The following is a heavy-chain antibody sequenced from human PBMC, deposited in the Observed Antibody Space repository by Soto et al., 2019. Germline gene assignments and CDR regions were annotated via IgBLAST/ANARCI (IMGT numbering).Heavy chain of an antibody. J-gene: IGHJ4*02. CDR2: INAGDGNT. CDR1: GYTFSSYA. Sequence: QVQLVQSGAEVKKPGASVKVSCKASGYTFSSYAMHWVRQAPGQRLEWMGWINAGDGNTKYSQKFQGRVTITRDTSASTAYMELSSLRSEDTAVYYCASDRNLAVAGSLDYWGQGTLVTVSS. CDR3: ASDRNLAVAGSLDY. V-gene: IGHV1-3*01. D-gene: IGHD6-19*01.